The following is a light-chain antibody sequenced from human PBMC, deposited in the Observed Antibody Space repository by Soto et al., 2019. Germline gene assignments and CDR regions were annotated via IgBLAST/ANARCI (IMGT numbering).Light chain of an antibody. V-gene: IGLV2-8*01. Sequence: QSALTQPPSASGSPGQSVTISCSGTSSDVGGSNYVSWYQQHPGKAPKLMIYEVSKRPSGVPDRFSGSKSGNTASLTVSGLQAEDEADYYCSSYGGSNNLIFGGGTKLT. CDR1: SSDVGGSNY. CDR2: EVS. CDR3: SSYGGSNNLI. J-gene: IGLJ2*01.